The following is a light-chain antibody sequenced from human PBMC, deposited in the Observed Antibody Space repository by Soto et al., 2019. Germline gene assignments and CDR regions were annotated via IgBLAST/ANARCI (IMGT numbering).Light chain of an antibody. Sequence: QSVLTQPPSASGTPGQRVTTPCSGSSSNIGKNSVYWYQQFPGTAPKLLIYSNNKRPSGVPDRFSASKSGTSASLAISGLRSDDEADYYCAAWDDGLSGYVFGAGTKVTVL. V-gene: IGLV1-47*02. CDR3: AAWDDGLSGYV. CDR2: SNN. CDR1: SSNIGKNS. J-gene: IGLJ1*01.